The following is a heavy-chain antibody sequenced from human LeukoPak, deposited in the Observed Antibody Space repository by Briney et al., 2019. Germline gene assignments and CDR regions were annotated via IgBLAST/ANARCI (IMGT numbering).Heavy chain of an antibody. CDR1: GFTFSNYA. CDR2: ISGSGGST. J-gene: IGHJ4*02. D-gene: IGHD5-18*01. Sequence: GGSLRLSCAASGFTFSNYAMSWVRQAPGKGLEWVSAISGSGGSTYYADSVKGRFTISRDNSKNTLYLQMNSLRAEDTAVYYCAKSTRGYSYGYYFDYWGQGTLVTVSS. CDR3: AKSTRGYSYGYYFDY. V-gene: IGHV3-23*01.